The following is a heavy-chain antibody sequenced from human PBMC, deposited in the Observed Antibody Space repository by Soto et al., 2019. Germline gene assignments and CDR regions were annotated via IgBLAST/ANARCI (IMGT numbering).Heavy chain of an antibody. CDR2: IIPIFGTA. Sequence: GASVKVSCKASGGTFSSYAISWVRQAPGQGLEWMGGIIPIFGTANYAQKLQGRVTITADESTSTAYMELSSLRSEDTAVYYCARDRPVKQWLAYDYWGQGTLVTVSS. J-gene: IGHJ4*02. V-gene: IGHV1-69*13. D-gene: IGHD6-19*01. CDR1: GGTFSSYA. CDR3: ARDRPVKQWLAYDY.